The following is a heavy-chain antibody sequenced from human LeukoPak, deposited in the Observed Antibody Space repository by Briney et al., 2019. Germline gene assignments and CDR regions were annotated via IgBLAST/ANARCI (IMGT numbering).Heavy chain of an antibody. V-gene: IGHV1-69*04. Sequence: SVTVSCKASGGTFSSYAISWLRQAPGQGLEWMGRIIPILGIANYAQKFQGRVTITADKSTSEASMELRSVRSEDTDVYYCARDAGLQYYYYGMDVWGQGTTVTVSS. CDR1: GGTFSSYA. CDR3: ARDAGLQYYYYGMDV. J-gene: IGHJ6*02. D-gene: IGHD4-11*01. CDR2: IIPILGIA.